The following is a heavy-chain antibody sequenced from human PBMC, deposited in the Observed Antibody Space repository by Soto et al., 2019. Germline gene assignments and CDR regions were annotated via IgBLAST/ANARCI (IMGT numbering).Heavy chain of an antibody. CDR3: AKDLSYGSSPYSGSRVYYFDY. D-gene: IGHD1-26*01. J-gene: IGHJ4*02. Sequence: GGSLRLSCAASGFTFDDYTMHWVRQAPGKGLEWVSLISWDGGSTYYADSVKGRFTISRDNSKNSLYLQMNSLRTEDTALYYCAKDLSYGSSPYSGSRVYYFDYWGQGTLVTVSS. CDR2: ISWDGGST. CDR1: GFTFDDYT. V-gene: IGHV3-43*01.